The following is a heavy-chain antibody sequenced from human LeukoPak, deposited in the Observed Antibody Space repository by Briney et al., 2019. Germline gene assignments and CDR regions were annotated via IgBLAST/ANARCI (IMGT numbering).Heavy chain of an antibody. Sequence: PGGSLRLSCAASGFTFSSYSMNWVRQAPGKGLEWVSSISSSSSYIYYADSVKGRFTISRDNAKNSLYLQMNSLRAEDTAVYYCAGEGSGSRKGGLDYWGQGTLVTVSS. CDR2: ISSSSSYI. D-gene: IGHD3-10*01. V-gene: IGHV3-21*01. CDR1: GFTFSSYS. J-gene: IGHJ4*02. CDR3: AGEGSGSRKGGLDY.